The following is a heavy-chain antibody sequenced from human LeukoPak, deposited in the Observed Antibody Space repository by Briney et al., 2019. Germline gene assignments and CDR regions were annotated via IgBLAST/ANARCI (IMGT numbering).Heavy chain of an antibody. J-gene: IGHJ4*02. V-gene: IGHV4-61*05. CDR1: GGSISSSSYY. CDR2: GYYSESA. CDR3: VRGRDGYSH. D-gene: IGHD5-24*01. Sequence: SETLSLTCTVSGGSISSSSYYWGWIRQPPGKGLEWIGYGYYSESANYNPSLKSRVTISVDTSKNQLSLKLISVTAADTAVYYCVRGRDGYSHWGQGILVTVSS.